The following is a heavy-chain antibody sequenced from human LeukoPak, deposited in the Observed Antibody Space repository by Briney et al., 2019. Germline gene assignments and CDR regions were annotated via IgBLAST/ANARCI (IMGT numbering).Heavy chain of an antibody. CDR1: GFAFTTAW. CDR3: TWKTLGFDF. V-gene: IGHV3-15*01. CDR2: IKSKTFGETT. D-gene: IGHD7-27*01. Sequence: PGGSLRLSCAASGFAFTTAWMSWVRQAPGKGLEWVGRIKSKTFGETTDYAAPVRGRFTVSRDDSENTLYLEMNSLKTEDTAVYYCTWKTLGFDFWGQGTLVTVSS. J-gene: IGHJ4*02.